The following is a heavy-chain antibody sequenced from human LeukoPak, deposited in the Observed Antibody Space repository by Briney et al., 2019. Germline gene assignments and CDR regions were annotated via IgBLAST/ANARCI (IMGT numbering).Heavy chain of an antibody. D-gene: IGHD3-10*01. V-gene: IGHV3-53*01. CDR1: GFFLSKYW. J-gene: IGHJ4*02. CDR2: LYNGGNT. CDR3: ARYDGGSGPFDY. Sequence: GGSLRLSCAASGFFLSKYWMSWVRQAPGKGLEWVSVLYNGGNTYYADSVKGRFTVSRDNSKNTLYLQMNSLRAEDTAVYYCARYDGGSGPFDYWGQGTLVTVSS.